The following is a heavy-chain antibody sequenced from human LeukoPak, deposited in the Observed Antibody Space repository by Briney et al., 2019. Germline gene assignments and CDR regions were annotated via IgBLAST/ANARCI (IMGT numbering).Heavy chain of an antibody. J-gene: IGHJ4*02. D-gene: IGHD3-3*01. CDR2: ISYDGSNK. CDR1: GFTFSSYG. V-gene: IGHV3-30*18. Sequence: GGSLRLSCAASGFTFSSYGMHWVRQAPGKGLEWVAVISYDGSNKYYADSVKGRFTFSRDNSKNTLYLQMNSLRAEDTAVYYCAKGGYYDVWSAYDYWGQGTLVTVSS. CDR3: AKGGYYDVWSAYDY.